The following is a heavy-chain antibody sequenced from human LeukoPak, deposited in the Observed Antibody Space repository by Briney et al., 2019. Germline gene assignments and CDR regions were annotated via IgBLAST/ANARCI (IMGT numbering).Heavy chain of an antibody. Sequence: GASVNVSCKVSGYTLTELSMHWVRQAPGKGLEWMGGFYPEDGETIYAQKFQGRVTMTEDTSTDTAYMELSSLRSEDTAVYYCATTFSSSQNNFDYWGQGTLVTVSS. V-gene: IGHV1-24*01. D-gene: IGHD6-13*01. CDR3: ATTFSSSQNNFDY. CDR2: FYPEDGET. CDR1: GYTLTELS. J-gene: IGHJ4*02.